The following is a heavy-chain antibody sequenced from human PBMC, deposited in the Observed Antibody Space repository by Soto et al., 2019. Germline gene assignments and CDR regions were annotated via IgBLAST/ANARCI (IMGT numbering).Heavy chain of an antibody. V-gene: IGHV3-23*01. CDR2: ISGSGGST. Sequence: GGSLRLSCAASGFTFSSYAMSWVRQAPGKGLEWVSAISGSGGSTYYADSVKGRFTISRDNSKNTLYLQMNSLRAEDTAVYYCVVQDTAMVYYHGMDVWGQGTTVTVSS. J-gene: IGHJ6*02. CDR3: VVQDTAMVYYHGMDV. CDR1: GFTFSSYA. D-gene: IGHD5-18*01.